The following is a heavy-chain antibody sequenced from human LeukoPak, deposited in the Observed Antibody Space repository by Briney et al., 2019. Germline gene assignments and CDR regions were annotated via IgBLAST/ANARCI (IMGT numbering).Heavy chain of an antibody. CDR3: ARDPPPYDYVWGSPDV. CDR1: GGSISSYY. J-gene: IGHJ6*04. Sequence: PSETLSLTCTVSGGSISSYYWSWIRQPPGKGLEWIGYIYYSGSTNYNPSLKSRVTISLDTSKNQFSLSMTSVTAADTAVYYCARDPPPYDYVWGSPDVWGKGTTVTVSS. CDR2: IYYSGST. D-gene: IGHD3-16*01. V-gene: IGHV4-59*01.